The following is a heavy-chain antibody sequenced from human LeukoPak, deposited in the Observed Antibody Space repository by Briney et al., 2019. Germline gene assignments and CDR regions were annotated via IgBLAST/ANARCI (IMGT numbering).Heavy chain of an antibody. V-gene: IGHV1-18*01. CDR3: ARDPPYYDILTGYYAAAAFDI. Sequence: GASVKVSCKASGYTFTGYGISWVRQAPGQGLEWMGWISAYNGNTNYAQKLQGRVTMTTDTSTSTAYMELRSLRSDDTAVYYCARDPPYYDILTGYYAAAAFDIWGQGTMVTVSS. CDR2: ISAYNGNT. CDR1: GYTFTGYG. J-gene: IGHJ3*02. D-gene: IGHD3-9*01.